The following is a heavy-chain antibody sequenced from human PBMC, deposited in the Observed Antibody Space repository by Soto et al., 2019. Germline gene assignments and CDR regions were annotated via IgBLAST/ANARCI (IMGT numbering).Heavy chain of an antibody. CDR1: GFSFSISP. V-gene: IGHV3-30-3*01. Sequence: QVQLVESGGGVVQPGRSLRLSCAASGFSFSISPMHWVRQAPGKGPEWVALISYDGTNKSYADSVKGGFTISRDNSKSTLYLQVDSLRPEDAAVYYCARDPKTSGGQHWAFNYFDSWGQGTLVTVSS. CDR2: ISYDGTNK. D-gene: IGHD7-27*01. J-gene: IGHJ4*02. CDR3: ARDPKTSGGQHWAFNYFDS.